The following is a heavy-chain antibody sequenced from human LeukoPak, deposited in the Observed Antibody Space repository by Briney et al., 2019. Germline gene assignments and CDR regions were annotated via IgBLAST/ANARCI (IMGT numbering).Heavy chain of an antibody. CDR3: ITGVFGDYEGFDY. J-gene: IGHJ4*02. CDR2: IKSKADGGTS. Sequence: GGSLRLSCAASGFTFSSYWMSWVRQAPGKGLEWVGRIKSKADGGTSDYAAPVKGRFSISRDDSKNTLYLQMNSLKTEDAAVYYCITGVFGDYEGFDYWGQGTLVTVSS. CDR1: GFTFSSYW. D-gene: IGHD4-17*01. V-gene: IGHV3-15*01.